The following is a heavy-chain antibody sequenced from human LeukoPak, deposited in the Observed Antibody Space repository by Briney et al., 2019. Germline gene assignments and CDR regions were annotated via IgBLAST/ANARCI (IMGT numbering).Heavy chain of an antibody. D-gene: IGHD3-10*01. CDR1: GGSFSGYY. V-gene: IGHV4-34*01. Sequence: SETLSLTCAVYGGSFSGYYWSWIRQPPGKGLEWIGEINHRGSTNYNPSLKSRVTISVDTSKNQFSLKLSSVTAADTAVYCCARGTHYYGSGSYVDYWGQGTLVTVSS. J-gene: IGHJ4*02. CDR2: INHRGST. CDR3: ARGTHYYGSGSYVDY.